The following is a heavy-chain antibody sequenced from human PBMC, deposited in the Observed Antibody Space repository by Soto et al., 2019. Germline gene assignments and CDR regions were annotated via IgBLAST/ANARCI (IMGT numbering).Heavy chain of an antibody. Sequence: HPGGSLRLSCAASGFTFSSYWMSWVRQAPGKGLEWVANIKQDGSEKYYVDSVKGRFTISRDNAKNSLYLQMNSLRAEDTAVYYCARAHIVVVVAAIYSRVAFDIWGQGTMVTVSS. V-gene: IGHV3-7*01. CDR1: GFTFSSYW. D-gene: IGHD2-15*01. CDR2: IKQDGSEK. J-gene: IGHJ3*02. CDR3: ARAHIVVVVAAIYSRVAFDI.